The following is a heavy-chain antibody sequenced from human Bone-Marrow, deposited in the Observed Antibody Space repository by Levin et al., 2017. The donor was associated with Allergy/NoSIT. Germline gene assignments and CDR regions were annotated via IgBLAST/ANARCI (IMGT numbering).Heavy chain of an antibody. Sequence: ASVKVSCKASGYTFNYHGFHWVRQAPGQGLEWMGRISASNDDPNYAQKLQGRVTLTTDPSTSTAYMELKSLISDDTAVYYCAREKEAEVALFDFWGQGTTVTVSS. CDR2: ISASNDDP. CDR3: AREKEAEVALFDF. CDR1: GYTFNYHG. V-gene: IGHV1-18*01. J-gene: IGHJ3*01. D-gene: IGHD5-12*01.